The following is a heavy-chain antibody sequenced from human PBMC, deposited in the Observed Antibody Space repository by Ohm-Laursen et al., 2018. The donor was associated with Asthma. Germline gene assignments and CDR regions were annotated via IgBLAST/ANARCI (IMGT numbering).Heavy chain of an antibody. D-gene: IGHD4-17*01. V-gene: IGHV4-59*01. J-gene: IGHJ4*02. CDR3: ARIRNDYGDYEFDY. CDR1: GGSISSYY. Sequence: TLSLTCTVSGGSISSYYWSWIRPPPGKGLEWIGYIYYSGSTNYNPSLKSRVTISVDTSKNQFSLKLSSVTAADTAVYYCARIRNDYGDYEFDYWGQGTLVTVSS. CDR2: IYYSGST.